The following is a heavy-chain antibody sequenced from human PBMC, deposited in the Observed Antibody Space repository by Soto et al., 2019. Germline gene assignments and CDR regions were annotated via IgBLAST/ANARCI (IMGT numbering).Heavy chain of an antibody. CDR2: IYYSGST. CDR3: ARALHRTPYCFDS. J-gene: IGHJ5*01. Sequence: SETLSLTCTVSGGSISSGGYYWSWIRQHPGKGLEWIGYIYYSGSTYYNPSLKSRVTISVDTSKNQFSLKLSSVTAADTAVYYCARALHRTPYCFDSSGQGTLVTLSS. CDR1: GGSISSGGYY. V-gene: IGHV4-31*03.